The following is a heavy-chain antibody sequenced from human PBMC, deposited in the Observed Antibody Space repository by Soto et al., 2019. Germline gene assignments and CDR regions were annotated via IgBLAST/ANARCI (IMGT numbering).Heavy chain of an antibody. D-gene: IGHD3-16*01. J-gene: IGHJ6*02. CDR2: ITPIFGTS. CDR1: GGTITSYA. CDR3: ATVPPEFYYAMDV. Sequence: QVHLVQSGAEVKRPGSSVKVSCKASGGTITSYAISWVRQAPGQGLEWMGMITPIFGTSNYAQNFQGRVTVSADESTSTAYMELSSLRYEDTAVYYCATVPPEFYYAMDVWGQGTTVTVSS. V-gene: IGHV1-69*18.